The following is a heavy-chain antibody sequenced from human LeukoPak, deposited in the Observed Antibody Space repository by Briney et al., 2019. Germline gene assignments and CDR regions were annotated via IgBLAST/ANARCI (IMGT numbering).Heavy chain of an antibody. CDR1: GFTFSSYN. V-gene: IGHV3-48*01. CDR2: ITYSSRAR. CDR3: ARAYCSSTSCFG. Sequence: QPGGSLRLSCAASGFTFSSYNMNWVRQAPGKGLEWVSSITYSSRARYYAGSVKGRFTISRDNVKNSLYLHMDSLRAEDTAVYYCARAYCSSTSCFGWGQGTLVTVSS. D-gene: IGHD2-2*01. J-gene: IGHJ4*02.